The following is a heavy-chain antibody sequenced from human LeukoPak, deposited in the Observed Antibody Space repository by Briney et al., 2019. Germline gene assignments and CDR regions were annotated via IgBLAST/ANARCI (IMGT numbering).Heavy chain of an antibody. CDR2: IKSKTDSGTT. D-gene: IGHD4-11*01. CDR1: GFTFSNTW. Sequence: GGSLRLSCAASGFTFSNTWMNWVRQAPGKGLEWVGRIKSKTDSGTTDYAAPVKGRFTISRDDSKNTLFLQMNNLQTEDTAMYYCAKDLTTGGQGTLVTVSP. V-gene: IGHV3-15*01. J-gene: IGHJ4*02. CDR3: AKDLTT.